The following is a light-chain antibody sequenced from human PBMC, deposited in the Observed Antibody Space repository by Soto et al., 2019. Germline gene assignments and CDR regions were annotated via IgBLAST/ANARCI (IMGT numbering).Light chain of an antibody. CDR2: EVS. Sequence: VLTQPPSVSAAPGQPASISCNSSQSLLHITGETFLFWYLQKPGQSPQLLIYEVSTRVSGVPDRFSGSGSGTDFTLEISRVETDDVGIYYCMQSTQLPPTFGQGTRLEI. CDR1: QSLLHITGETF. CDR3: MQSTQLPPT. J-gene: IGKJ5*01. V-gene: IGKV2D-29*02.